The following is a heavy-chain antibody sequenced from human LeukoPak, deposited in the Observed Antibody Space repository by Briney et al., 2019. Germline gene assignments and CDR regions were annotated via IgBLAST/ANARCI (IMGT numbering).Heavy chain of an antibody. CDR1: GGSISSTSYY. V-gene: IGHV4-39*07. CDR2: IYYSGNT. J-gene: IGHJ4*02. CDR3: AREWFGELRY. D-gene: IGHD3-10*01. Sequence: SETLSLTCTVSGGSISSTSYYWGWVRQPPGKGLEWIGSIYYSGNTYYNPSLKSRVAISVDTSKNQFSLKLSSVTAADTAVYYCAREWFGELRYWGQGTLVTVSS.